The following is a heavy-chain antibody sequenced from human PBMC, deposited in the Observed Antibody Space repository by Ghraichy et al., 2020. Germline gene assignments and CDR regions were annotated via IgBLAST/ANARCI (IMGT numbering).Heavy chain of an antibody. CDR3: ARGLGVVPAASPSWFDP. Sequence: SETLSLTCAVYGGSFSGYYWSWIRQPPGKGLEWIGEINHSGSTNYNPSLKSRVTISVDTSKNQFSLKLSSVTAADTAVYYCARGLGVVPAASPSWFDPWGQGTLVTVSS. D-gene: IGHD2-2*01. V-gene: IGHV4-34*01. CDR1: GGSFSGYY. CDR2: INHSGST. J-gene: IGHJ5*02.